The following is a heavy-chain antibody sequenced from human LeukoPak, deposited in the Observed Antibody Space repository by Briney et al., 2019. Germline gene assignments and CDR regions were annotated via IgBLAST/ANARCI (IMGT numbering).Heavy chain of an antibody. J-gene: IGHJ4*02. V-gene: IGHV3-21*01. Sequence: PGGSRRLSCAASGFTFSGYSINWVRQAPGKGLEWVSSISSSSSYIYYADSVKGRFTISRDNAKNSLYLQMNSLRAEDTAVYYCANAFDYDSSFWGQGTLVTVSS. D-gene: IGHD3-22*01. CDR3: ANAFDYDSSF. CDR1: GFTFSGYS. CDR2: ISSSSSYI.